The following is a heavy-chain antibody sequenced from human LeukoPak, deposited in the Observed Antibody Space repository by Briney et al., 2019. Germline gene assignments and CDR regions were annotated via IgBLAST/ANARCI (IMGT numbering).Heavy chain of an antibody. CDR2: INANRGDT. CDR1: GHTFTGYY. V-gene: IGHV1-2*02. J-gene: IGHJ3*02. D-gene: IGHD3-22*01. Sequence: GASVKVSFKASGHTFTGYYMHWVRQAPGQGLEWMGWINANRGDTNYGQKFQGRVTMTRDTSISTAYMELSRLRSDDTAVYYCASKWVTYYYNSSAYHYPTDVFDIWGKGTMVTVS. CDR3: ASKWVTYYYNSSAYHYPTDVFDI.